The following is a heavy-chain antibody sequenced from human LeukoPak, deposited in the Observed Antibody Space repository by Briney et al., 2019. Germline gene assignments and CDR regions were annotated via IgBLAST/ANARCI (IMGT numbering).Heavy chain of an antibody. V-gene: IGHV3-23*01. CDR3: AKDPSGSYLYCYSDN. CDR1: GLTFSSYA. Sequence: GGSLRLSCVASGLTFSSYAMSWVRQAPGKGLEWVSALNGNGGSTYYADSVKGRFSISRDNSNNTLYLQMNRLRAEDTAIYYCAKDPSGSYLYCYSDNWGQGTLVTVSS. J-gene: IGHJ4*02. CDR2: LNGNGGST. D-gene: IGHD3-10*01.